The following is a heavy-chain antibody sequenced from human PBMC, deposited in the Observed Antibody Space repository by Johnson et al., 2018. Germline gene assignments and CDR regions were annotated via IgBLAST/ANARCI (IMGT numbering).Heavy chain of an antibody. CDR2: ISNSGSDI. CDR3: AKGSSSWYVEMDG. CDR1: GFIFSGST. D-gene: IGHD6-13*01. Sequence: VQLVESGGGLVKPGGSLRLSCAASGFIFSGSTMNWIRQTTGKGLEWVSSISNSGSDIYYADPVKGRFTISRDNAKNSLYLQMNSLRADDTALYYCAKGSSSWYVEMDGWGKGTTVTVSS. V-gene: IGHV3-21*04. J-gene: IGHJ6*04.